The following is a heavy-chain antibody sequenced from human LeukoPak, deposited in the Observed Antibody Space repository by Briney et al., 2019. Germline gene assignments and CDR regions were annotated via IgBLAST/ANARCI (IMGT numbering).Heavy chain of an antibody. CDR3: ARGSLWYRH. D-gene: IGHD6-13*01. Sequence: SETLSLTCTVSGGSISNNYWSWVRQPPGKGLEWIGYIYYSGTTNYNPSPKSRVTISVDTSKNQFSLKLSSVTAADTAVYFCARGSLWYRHWGQGTLVTVSS. J-gene: IGHJ4*02. V-gene: IGHV4-59*01. CDR1: GGSISNNY. CDR2: IYYSGTT.